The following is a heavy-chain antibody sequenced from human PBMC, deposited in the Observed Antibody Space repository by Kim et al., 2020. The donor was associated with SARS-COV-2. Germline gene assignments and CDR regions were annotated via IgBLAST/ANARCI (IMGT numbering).Heavy chain of an antibody. Sequence: KGRFTISRDNSKNTLYLQMNSLRAEDTAVYYCAKPQYYYGSGSYYNGFDYWGQGTLVTVSS. CDR3: AKPQYYYGSGSYYNGFDY. V-gene: IGHV3-30*02. D-gene: IGHD3-10*01. J-gene: IGHJ4*02.